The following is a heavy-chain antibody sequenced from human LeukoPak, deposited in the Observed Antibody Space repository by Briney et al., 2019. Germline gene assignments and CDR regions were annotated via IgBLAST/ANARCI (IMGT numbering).Heavy chain of an antibody. J-gene: IGHJ4*02. Sequence: GSSVKVSCKASGGTFSSYAISWVRQAPGQGLEWMGGIIPIFGTANYAQKFQGRVTITADESTSTAYMELSSLRSDDTAVYYCARVGGYDFWSGSMEGSFDYWGQGTLVTVSS. D-gene: IGHD3-3*01. CDR2: IIPIFGTA. V-gene: IGHV1-69*01. CDR1: GGTFSSYA. CDR3: ARVGGYDFWSGSMEGSFDY.